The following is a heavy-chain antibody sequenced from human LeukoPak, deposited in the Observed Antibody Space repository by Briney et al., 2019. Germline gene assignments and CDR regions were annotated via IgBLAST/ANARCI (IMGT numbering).Heavy chain of an antibody. Sequence: SETLSLTCTVSGGSISSGSYYWSWIRQPAGKGLEWIGHIYTSGSTNYNPSLKSRVTISVDTSKNQFSLKLTSVTAADTAVYYCARSRRTAVFDPWGRGILVTVSS. V-gene: IGHV4-61*09. CDR2: IYTSGST. J-gene: IGHJ5*02. CDR1: GGSISSGSYY. CDR3: ARSRRTAVFDP. D-gene: IGHD6-6*01.